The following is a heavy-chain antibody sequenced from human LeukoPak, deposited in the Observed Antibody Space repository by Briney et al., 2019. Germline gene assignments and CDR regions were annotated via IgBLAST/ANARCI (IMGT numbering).Heavy chain of an antibody. Sequence: GGSLRLSCAASGFIFSDYYMSWIRQAPGKGLEWVSYISSSGSSIYYADSVKGRFTISRDNAKNSLYLQMNSLRAEDTAVYYCARGLCGGGSCYSGFDYWGQGTLVTVSS. D-gene: IGHD2-15*01. CDR2: ISSSGSSI. J-gene: IGHJ4*02. V-gene: IGHV3-11*04. CDR3: ARGLCGGGSCYSGFDY. CDR1: GFIFSDYY.